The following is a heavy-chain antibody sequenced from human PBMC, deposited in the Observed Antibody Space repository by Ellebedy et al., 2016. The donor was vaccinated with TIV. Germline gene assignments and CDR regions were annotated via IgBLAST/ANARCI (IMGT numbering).Heavy chain of an antibody. J-gene: IGHJ4*02. Sequence: MPSETLSLTCTVSGGSISSYYWSWIRQPPGKGLEWIGYIYDSGSTNYNPSLKSRVTISVDTSKNQFSLKLSSVTAADTAVYYCARHRVIRGKMPSIYFDYWGQGALVTVSS. CDR2: IYDSGST. D-gene: IGHD3-3*01. V-gene: IGHV4-59*08. CDR1: GGSISSYY. CDR3: ARHRVIRGKMPSIYFDY.